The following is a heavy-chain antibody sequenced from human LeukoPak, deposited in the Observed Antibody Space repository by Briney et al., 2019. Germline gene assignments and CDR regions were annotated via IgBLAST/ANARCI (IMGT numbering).Heavy chain of an antibody. D-gene: IGHD3-22*01. J-gene: IGHJ4*02. CDR3: ASEDYYDSSGPLFDY. Sequence: PSETLSLTCTVSGGSISSYYWSWIRQPPGKGLEWIGYIYYSGSTNYNPSLKSRVTISVDTSKNQFSLKLSSVTAADTAVYYCASEDYYDSSGPLFDYWGQGTLVTVSS. CDR1: GGSISSYY. V-gene: IGHV4-59*01. CDR2: IYYSGST.